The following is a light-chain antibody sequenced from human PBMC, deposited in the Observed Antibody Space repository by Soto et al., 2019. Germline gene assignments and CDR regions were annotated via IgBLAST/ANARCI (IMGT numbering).Light chain of an antibody. CDR2: AAS. V-gene: IGKV1-6*01. J-gene: IGKJ4*01. CDR1: QGIRSD. Sequence: IQMTQSPSSLSASVGDRVTXTXXASQGIRSDLGWYQQKPGKAPKLLIYAASSLQSGVPSRFSGSGSGTDFTLTISSLQPDDFATYYCQQYYNYPLTFGGGTKVDIK. CDR3: QQYYNYPLT.